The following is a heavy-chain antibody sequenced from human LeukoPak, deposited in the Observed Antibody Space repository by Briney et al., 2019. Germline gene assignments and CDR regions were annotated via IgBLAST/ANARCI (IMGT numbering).Heavy chain of an antibody. CDR2: ISSSSSTI. D-gene: IGHD6-19*01. J-gene: IGHJ5*02. Sequence: GGSLRLSCAASGFTFSSYSMNWVRQAPGKGLEWVSYISSSSSTIYYAESVKGRFTISRDNSKNTLYLQMNSLRADDTAVYYCARDSSGWYHWFDPWGQGTLVTVSS. V-gene: IGHV3-48*01. CDR1: GFTFSSYS. CDR3: ARDSSGWYHWFDP.